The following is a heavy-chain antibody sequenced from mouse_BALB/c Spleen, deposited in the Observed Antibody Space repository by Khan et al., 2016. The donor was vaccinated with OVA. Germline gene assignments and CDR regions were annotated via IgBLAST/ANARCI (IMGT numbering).Heavy chain of an antibody. V-gene: IGHV1S132*01. J-gene: IGHJ3*01. CDR3: ASGYFGNYEFVY. D-gene: IGHD2-1*01. Sequence: QVQLKESGAELVKPGASVKLSCKTSGYTFTSYWIQWVKQRPGQGLGWIGQIFPGTGTTYYNENFKGKATLTVDTSSSTAYMQLSSLTSEDSAVYCCASGYFGNYEFVYWGQGTLVTVSP. CDR2: IFPGTGTT. CDR1: GYTFTSYW.